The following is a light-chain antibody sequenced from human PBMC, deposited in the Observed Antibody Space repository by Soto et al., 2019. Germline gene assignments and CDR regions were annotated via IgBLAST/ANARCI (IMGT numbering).Light chain of an antibody. J-gene: IGKJ4*01. CDR2: SAS. CDR1: QTVSSNY. Sequence: EIVLTQSPGTLSLSPGERATLYCRASQTVSSNYLAWYQQKPGQAPRLLIYSASTRATGIPDRFSGSGSGTDFTLTISRLAPEDFAVYYCQQYGDSPLTFGGGTKVDIK. CDR3: QQYGDSPLT. V-gene: IGKV3-20*01.